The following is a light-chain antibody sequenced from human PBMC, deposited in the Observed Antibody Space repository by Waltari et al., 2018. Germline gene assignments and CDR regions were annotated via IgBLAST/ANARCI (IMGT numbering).Light chain of an antibody. CDR2: GAS. V-gene: IGKV3-15*01. Sequence: EIVMTQSPATLSVSPGERATLSCRASQSVSSNLAWYQQKPGQAPRLLIYGASTRATGIPARFSGSGAGTAFTLTLSSLQSEDFAVYYCQQYNNWPPRTFGQGTTVEIK. J-gene: IGKJ1*01. CDR3: QQYNNWPPRT. CDR1: QSVSSN.